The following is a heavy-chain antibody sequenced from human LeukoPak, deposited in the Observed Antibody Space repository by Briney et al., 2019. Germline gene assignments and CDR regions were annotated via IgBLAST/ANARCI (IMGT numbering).Heavy chain of an antibody. V-gene: IGHV1-2*02. CDR2: INPNSAVT. CDR1: GYTFTGYY. D-gene: IGHD4-17*01. Sequence: ASVKVSCKASGYTFTGYYMHWVRQTPGQGIEWMGWINPNSAVTNYAQKFQGRVTMTRDTSISTAYMELSRLRSDDTAVYYCARDGARDAFDVWGQGTMGTVSS. CDR3: ARDGARDAFDV. J-gene: IGHJ3*01.